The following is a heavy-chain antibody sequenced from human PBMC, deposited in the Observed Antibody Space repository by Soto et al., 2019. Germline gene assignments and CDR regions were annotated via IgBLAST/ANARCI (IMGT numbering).Heavy chain of an antibody. J-gene: IGHJ4*02. D-gene: IGHD3-3*01. CDR3: ASSHYDFWSGYYPLYFDY. Sequence: SQTLSLTCAISGDSVSSNSAAWNWIRQSPSRGLEWLGRTYYRSKWYNDYAVSVKSRITINPDTSKNQFSLQLNSVTPEDTAVYYCASSHYDFWSGYYPLYFDYWGQGTLVTVSS. V-gene: IGHV6-1*01. CDR1: GDSVSSNSAA. CDR2: TYYRSKWYN.